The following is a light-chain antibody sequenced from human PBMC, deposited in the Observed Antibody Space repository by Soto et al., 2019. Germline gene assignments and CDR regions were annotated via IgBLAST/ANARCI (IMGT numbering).Light chain of an antibody. V-gene: IGKV3-20*01. CDR2: GAS. Sequence: EIVLTQSPGILSLSPGEGASLSCRASQSLSDRYLSWYQHKPGQSPRLLIYGASTRVPGTPDRFSDSGSGTDYILTISRREPEEFAVYYCQQYSASLYTFGQGTKLEIK. CDR3: QQYSASLYT. J-gene: IGKJ2*01. CDR1: QSLSDRY.